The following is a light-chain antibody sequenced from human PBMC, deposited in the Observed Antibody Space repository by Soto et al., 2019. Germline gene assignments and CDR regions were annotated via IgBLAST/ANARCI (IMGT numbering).Light chain of an antibody. CDR2: GGA. CDR3: HCRQYDSSPVYT. CDR1: QSVRSSY. J-gene: IGKJ2*01. Sequence: EIVLTQSPGTLSLSPGERATLSCRASQSVRSSYLAWYQQKPGQAPRLLIYGGATRASGLPERFSGGGSGTDFTLTISRLEPEDFAVYYCHCRQYDSSPVYTFGQGTKLEI. V-gene: IGKV3-20*01.